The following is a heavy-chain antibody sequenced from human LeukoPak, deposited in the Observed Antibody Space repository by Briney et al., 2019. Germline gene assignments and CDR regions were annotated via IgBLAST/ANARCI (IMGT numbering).Heavy chain of an antibody. V-gene: IGHV3-23*01. J-gene: IGHJ4*02. CDR1: GFTFSSYA. Sequence: GGSLRLSCAASGFTFSSYAMNWVRQAPGKGLEWVSAIIGSGAGTYYANSVKGRFTISRDNSKNTLYLQMNSLRAEDTAVYYCAKEGIMDYFDYWGQGTLVTVSS. D-gene: IGHD3-16*01. CDR2: IIGSGAGT. CDR3: AKEGIMDYFDY.